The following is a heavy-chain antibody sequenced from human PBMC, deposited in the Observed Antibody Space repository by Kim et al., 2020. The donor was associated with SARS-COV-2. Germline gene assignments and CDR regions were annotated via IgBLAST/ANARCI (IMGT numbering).Heavy chain of an antibody. D-gene: IGHD2-2*01. Sequence: GGSLRLSCAASGFTFSSYSMTWVRQAPWKGLEWVSSIRSSSSYIYYADSVKGRFTISRDNSKNSLYLHLNSLRADDTAVYYCARDLVRRGGLDVWGQGTTVTVSS. CDR2: IRSSSSYI. CDR3: ARDLVRRGGLDV. CDR1: GFTFSSYS. V-gene: IGHV3-21*01. J-gene: IGHJ6*02.